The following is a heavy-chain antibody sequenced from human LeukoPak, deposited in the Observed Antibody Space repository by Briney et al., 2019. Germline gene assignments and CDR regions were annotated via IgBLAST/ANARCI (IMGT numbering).Heavy chain of an antibody. Sequence: GGSLRLSCAASGFTFSSYAMHWVRQAPGKGLEWVAVISYDGSNKYYADSVKGRFTISRDNSKNTLYLQMNSLRAEDTAVYYYARELARVGRGAFDIWGQGTMVTVSS. CDR2: ISYDGSNK. CDR1: GFTFSSYA. J-gene: IGHJ3*02. V-gene: IGHV3-30-3*01. D-gene: IGHD6-6*01. CDR3: ARELARVGRGAFDI.